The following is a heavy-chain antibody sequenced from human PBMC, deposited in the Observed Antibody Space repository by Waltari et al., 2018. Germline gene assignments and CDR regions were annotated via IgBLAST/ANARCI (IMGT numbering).Heavy chain of an antibody. CDR3: TRWTFAMGFDP. V-gene: IGHV1-2*02. CDR1: GYTFTGYY. J-gene: IGHJ5*02. Sequence: QVQVVQSGAEVKKPGASVKVSCKTSGYTFTGYYIHWVRQAPGQGLAWMGWINPDTGGTNYGQKLQGRVSMTRDTSISTAYMELSSLKSDDTAIYYCTRWTFAMGFDPWGQGTLVTVSS. CDR2: INPDTGGT.